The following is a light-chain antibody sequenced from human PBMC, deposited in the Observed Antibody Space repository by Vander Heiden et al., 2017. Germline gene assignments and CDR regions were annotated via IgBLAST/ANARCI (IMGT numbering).Light chain of an antibody. Sequence: DIQMTQSPSSLSASVGDRVTITCRASQSISSYLNWYQQKPGKAPKLLIYAASSLQSGVPPRFSGSGSGTDFTLTISSLQPEDFATYYCQQSYSTHSFGGGTKVEIK. CDR2: AAS. J-gene: IGKJ4*01. V-gene: IGKV1-39*01. CDR1: QSISSY. CDR3: QQSYSTHS.